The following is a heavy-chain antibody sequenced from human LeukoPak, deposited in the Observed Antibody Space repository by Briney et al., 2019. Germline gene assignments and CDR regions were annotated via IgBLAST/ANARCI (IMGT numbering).Heavy chain of an antibody. J-gene: IGHJ4*02. V-gene: IGHV3-66*01. Sequence: PGGPLRLSCAASGFTVSSNYMSWVRQAPGKGLEWVSLIYSGDSTYYADSVKGRFTISRDNSKNTLYLQMNSLRAEDTAMYHCVKDLYKGDTADWYFFHYWGQGTLVTVSS. CDR3: VKDLYKGDTADWYFFHY. D-gene: IGHD3-9*01. CDR1: GFTVSSNY. CDR2: IYSGDST.